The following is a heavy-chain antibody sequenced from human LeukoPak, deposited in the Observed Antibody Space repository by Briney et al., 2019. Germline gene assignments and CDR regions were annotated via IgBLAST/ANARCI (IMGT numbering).Heavy chain of an antibody. CDR2: IYPSGST. J-gene: IGHJ4*02. V-gene: IGHV4-38-2*01. CDR1: GYSISSGYY. D-gene: IGHD5-24*01. Sequence: PSETLSLTCAVSGYSISSGYYWGWIRQPPGKGLEWIGSIYPSGSTYYNPSLKSRVTISVDTSKNQFSLKLSSVTAADTAVYYCARMLGYNYFDYWGQGTLVTVSS. CDR3: ARMLGYNYFDY.